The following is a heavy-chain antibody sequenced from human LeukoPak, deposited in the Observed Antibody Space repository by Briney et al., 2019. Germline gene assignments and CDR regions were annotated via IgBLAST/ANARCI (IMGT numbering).Heavy chain of an antibody. CDR2: VSGSGGGT. J-gene: IGHJ4*02. CDR3: AKDGFDY. CDR1: GFTFSSYA. Sequence: GGSLRLSCTASGFTFSSYAMSWVRQAPGRGLQWVSAVSGSGGGTYYADSVKGHFTISRDNSKSTVYLQMTSLRVDDTAVYYCAKDGFDYWGQGTLVTVSS. V-gene: IGHV3-23*01.